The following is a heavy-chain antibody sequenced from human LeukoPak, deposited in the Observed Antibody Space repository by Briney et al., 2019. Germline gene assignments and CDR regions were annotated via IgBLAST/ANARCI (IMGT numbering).Heavy chain of an antibody. CDR1: GFTFSSYA. V-gene: IGHV3-30*04. J-gene: IGHJ4*02. CDR2: ISYDGSNK. D-gene: IGHD5-24*01. CDR3: ARHAMASANQHFDH. Sequence: GGSLRLSCAASGFTFSSYAMHWVRQAPGKGLEWVAVISYDGSNKYYADSVKGRFTISRDNSKNTLYLQMNSLRAEDTAVYYCARHAMASANQHFDHWGQGTLVTVSS.